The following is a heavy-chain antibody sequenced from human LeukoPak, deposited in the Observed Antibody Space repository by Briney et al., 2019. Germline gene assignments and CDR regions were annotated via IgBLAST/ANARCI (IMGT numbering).Heavy chain of an antibody. V-gene: IGHV1-3*01. CDR1: GYTFTSYA. CDR2: INAGNGNT. Sequence: ASVKVSCKASGYTFTSYAMHWVRQAPGQRLEWMGWINAGNGNTKYSQKFQGRVTITRDTSASTAYMELSSLRSEDTAVYYCARVYPISSEIDYWDQGTLVTVSS. D-gene: IGHD6-19*01. J-gene: IGHJ4*02. CDR3: ARVYPISSEIDY.